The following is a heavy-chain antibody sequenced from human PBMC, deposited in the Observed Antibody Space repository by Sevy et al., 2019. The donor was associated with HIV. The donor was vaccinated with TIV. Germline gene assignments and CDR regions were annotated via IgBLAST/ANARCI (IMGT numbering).Heavy chain of an antibody. J-gene: IGHJ5*02. Sequence: GGSLRLSCAASGFTFNSYYMYWVRQAPGKGLEWVAVISYDGSNQYYADSVKGRFTVSRDNSKNTLYLQMNSLGVGETAEYYSAGDAAEGSYGDSRFSNWFDPWGQGTLVTVSS. CDR2: ISYDGSNQ. V-gene: IGHV3-30*04. CDR1: GFTFNSYY. D-gene: IGHD6-13*01. CDR3: AGDAAEGSYGDSRFSNWFDP.